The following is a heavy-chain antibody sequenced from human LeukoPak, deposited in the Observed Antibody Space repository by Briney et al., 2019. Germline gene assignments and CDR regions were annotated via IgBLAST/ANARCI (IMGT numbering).Heavy chain of an antibody. J-gene: IGHJ6*02. V-gene: IGHV1-69*04. CDR1: GGTFSSYA. CDR3: ARADIVVVPAPYGMDV. CDR2: IIPILGIA. Sequence: SVKVSCKASGGTFSSYAISWVRQAPGQGLEWMGRIIPILGIANYAQKFQGRVTIPADKSTSTAYMELSSLRSEDTAVYYCARADIVVVPAPYGMDVWGQGTTVTVSS. D-gene: IGHD2-2*01.